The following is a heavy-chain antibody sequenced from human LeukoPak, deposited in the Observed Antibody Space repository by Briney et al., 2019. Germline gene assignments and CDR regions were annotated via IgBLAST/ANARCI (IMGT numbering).Heavy chain of an antibody. CDR1: GGSISSGGYY. V-gene: IGHV4-31*03. J-gene: IGHJ4*02. D-gene: IGHD5-24*01. CDR2: IYYIGST. CDR3: ARENEMAHIDY. Sequence: PSQTLFLTCTVSGGSISSGGYYWSWIRQHPGKGLEWIGYIYYIGSTYYNPSLKSRVTISVDTSKNQVSLKLSTVTAADTAVYYCARENEMAHIDYWGQGTLVTVSS.